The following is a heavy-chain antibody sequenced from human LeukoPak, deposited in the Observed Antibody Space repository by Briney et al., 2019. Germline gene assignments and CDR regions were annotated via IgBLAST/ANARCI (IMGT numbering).Heavy chain of an antibody. CDR1: GGSISSSSYY. CDR2: IYYSGST. CDR3: ARVFLLITGTTYYFDY. D-gene: IGHD1-7*01. J-gene: IGHJ4*02. Sequence: PSETLSLTCTVSGGSISSSSYYWGWIRQPPGKGLEWIGRIYYSGSTYYNPSLKSRVTISVDTSKNQFSLKLRSVTAADTAVYYCARVFLLITGTTYYFDYWGQGTLVTVSS. V-gene: IGHV4-39*07.